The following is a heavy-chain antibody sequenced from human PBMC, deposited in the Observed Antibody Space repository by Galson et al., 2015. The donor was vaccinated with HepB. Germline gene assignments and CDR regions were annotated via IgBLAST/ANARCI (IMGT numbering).Heavy chain of an antibody. CDR1: GGTFSSYA. D-gene: IGHD5-18*01. V-gene: IGHV1-69*10. Sequence: VKVSCKASGGTFSSYAISWVRQAPGQGLEWMGRIIPILGIANYAQKFQGRVTITADKSTSTAYMELSSLRSEDTAVYYCARESDTAMDSYYYYYYMDVWGKGTTVTVSS. CDR2: IIPILGIA. J-gene: IGHJ6*03. CDR3: ARESDTAMDSYYYYYYMDV.